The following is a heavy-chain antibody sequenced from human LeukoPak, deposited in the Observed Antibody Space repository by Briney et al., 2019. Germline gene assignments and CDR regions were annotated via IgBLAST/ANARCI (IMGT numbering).Heavy chain of an antibody. CDR1: GGSVSSGSYY. CDR2: IYYSGST. J-gene: IGHJ6*02. Sequence: SETLSLTCTVSGGSVSSGSYYWSWIRQPPGKGLEWIGYIYYSGSTNYNPSLKSRVTISVDTSKNQFSLELSSVTAADTAVYYCARQWSYYYYGMDVWGQGTTVTVSS. D-gene: IGHD2-15*01. CDR3: ARQWSYYYYGMDV. V-gene: IGHV4-61*01.